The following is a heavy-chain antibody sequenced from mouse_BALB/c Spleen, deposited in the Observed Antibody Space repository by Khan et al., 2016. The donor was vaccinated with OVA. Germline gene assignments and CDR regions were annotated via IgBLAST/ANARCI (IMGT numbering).Heavy chain of an antibody. V-gene: IGHV1-7*01. D-gene: IGHD1-1*01. CDR2: INPSTGYT. Sequence: VKLQESGAELAKPGASVKMSCKASGYTFINYWMPWVKQRPGQGLEWIGYINPSTGYTEYNQKFKDKATLTADKSSSTAYMHLSSLTSEDSAVYYCARRGLRWDFDYWGQGTTLTVSS. CDR1: GYTFINYW. CDR3: ARRGLRWDFDY. J-gene: IGHJ2*01.